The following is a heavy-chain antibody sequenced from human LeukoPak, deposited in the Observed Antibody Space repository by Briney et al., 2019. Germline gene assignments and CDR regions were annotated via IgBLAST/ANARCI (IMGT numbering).Heavy chain of an antibody. CDR3: ARGKYYYDSTSSYRYFDP. J-gene: IGHJ5*02. D-gene: IGHD3-22*01. V-gene: IGHV4-61*02. CDR2: IYTTGST. Sequence: SETLSLTCTVSGGSISSGSYYWSWNRQPAGKGLEWIGRIYTTGSTNYNPSLKSRVTMSIDTSKKQFSLKLSSVTAADTAVYYCARGKYYYDSTSSYRYFDPWGQGTLVTVSS. CDR1: GGSISSGSYY.